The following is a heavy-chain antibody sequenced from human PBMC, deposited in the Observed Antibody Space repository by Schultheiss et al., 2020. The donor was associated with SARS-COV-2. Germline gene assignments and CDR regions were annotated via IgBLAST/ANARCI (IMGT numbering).Heavy chain of an antibody. V-gene: IGHV3-48*04. J-gene: IGHJ4*02. CDR2: ISWNSGSI. CDR1: GFTVSSNY. D-gene: IGHD3-10*01. Sequence: GGSLRLSCAASGFTVSSNYMSWVRQAPGKGLEWVSGISWNSGSIGYADSVKGRFTISRDNAKNSLYLQMNSLRAEDTAVYYCARGRITMVRGVIITQYYFDYWGQGTLVTVSS. CDR3: ARGRITMVRGVIITQYYFDY.